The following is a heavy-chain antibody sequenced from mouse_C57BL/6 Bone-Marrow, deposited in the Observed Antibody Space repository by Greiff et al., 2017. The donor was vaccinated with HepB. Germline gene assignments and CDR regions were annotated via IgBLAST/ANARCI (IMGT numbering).Heavy chain of an antibody. CDR3: AREGRLRRLDD. CDR1: GYTFTSYG. J-gene: IGHJ2*01. Sequence: QVQLKQSGAELARPGASVKLSCKASGYTFTSYGISWVKQRTGQGLEWIGEIYPSSGNTYYNEKFKGKATLTADKSSSTAYMELRSLTSEDSAVYFCAREGRLRRLDDWGQGTTLTGAS. CDR2: IYPSSGNT. D-gene: IGHD2-2*01. V-gene: IGHV1-81*01.